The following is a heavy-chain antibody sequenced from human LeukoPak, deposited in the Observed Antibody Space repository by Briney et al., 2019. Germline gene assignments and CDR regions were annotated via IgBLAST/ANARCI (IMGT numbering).Heavy chain of an antibody. CDR2: INHSGST. Sequence: PETLSLTCAVYGGSFSGYYWSWIRQPPGKGLEWIGEINHSGSTNYNPSLKSRVTISVDTSKNQFSLKLSSVTAADTAVYYCARALITIPYYYYYMDVWGKGTTVTVSS. CDR3: ARALITIPYYYYYMDV. CDR1: GGSFSGYY. D-gene: IGHD3-10*01. J-gene: IGHJ6*03. V-gene: IGHV4-34*01.